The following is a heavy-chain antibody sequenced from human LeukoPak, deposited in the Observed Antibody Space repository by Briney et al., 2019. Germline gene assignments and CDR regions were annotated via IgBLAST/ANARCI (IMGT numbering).Heavy chain of an antibody. V-gene: IGHV1-2*02. D-gene: IGHD3-22*01. CDR1: VYTFTAYY. J-gene: IGHJ4*02. Sequence: GASVKVSCKASVYTFTAYYIHWVRQAPGQGLEWMGWINPNSGGTNYAQKFQGRVTMTRDTSISTAYMELSRLRSDDTAVYFRARRCDTSSYYTYYFDYWGQGTLVTVSS. CDR3: ARRCDTSSYYTYYFDY. CDR2: INPNSGGT.